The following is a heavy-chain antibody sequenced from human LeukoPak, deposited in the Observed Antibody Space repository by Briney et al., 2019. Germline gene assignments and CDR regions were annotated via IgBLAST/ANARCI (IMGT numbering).Heavy chain of an antibody. CDR3: ESPYDTGGYFDY. CDR2: IYYSGST. J-gene: IGHJ4*02. Sequence: SETLSLTCTVSVGSIIISSYYCGWIRQPPGRGLEWIGTIYYSGSTYYNPSLKSRVTISLDTSKNQLSLKLSSVTATDTAVYYCESPYDTGGYFDYWGQGTLVSVSS. CDR1: VGSIIISSYY. D-gene: IGHD3-22*01. V-gene: IGHV4-39*01.